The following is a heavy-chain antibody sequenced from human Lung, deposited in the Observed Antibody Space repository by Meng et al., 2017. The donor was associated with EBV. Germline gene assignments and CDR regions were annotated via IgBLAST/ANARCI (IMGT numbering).Heavy chain of an antibody. D-gene: IGHD3-10*01. V-gene: IGHV1-8*01. CDR3: ARGLDGFGEGGDWFDP. CDR1: GYTFTSYD. Sequence: QVQLVQSWAEVKKPGASVKVSCKASGYTFTSYDINWVRQATGQGLEWMGWMNPNSGNTGSAQKFQGRVTMTRNTSIGTAYMELSSLRSEDTAVYYCARGLDGFGEGGDWFDPWGQGTLVTVSS. CDR2: MNPNSGNT. J-gene: IGHJ5*02.